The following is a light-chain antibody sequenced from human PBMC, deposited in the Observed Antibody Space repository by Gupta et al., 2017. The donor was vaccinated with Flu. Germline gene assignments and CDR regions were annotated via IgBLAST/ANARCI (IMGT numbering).Light chain of an antibody. CDR2: DAS. Sequence: EIVLTQSPATLSLSPGERATLSCRASQSVSSYLAWYQQKHGQAPRLLIYDASNRATGIPARFSGSGSGTEFTLTISSREPEDFAVYYCQQRSNWPRTFGQGTKVEIK. CDR1: QSVSSY. J-gene: IGKJ1*01. V-gene: IGKV3-11*01. CDR3: QQRSNWPRT.